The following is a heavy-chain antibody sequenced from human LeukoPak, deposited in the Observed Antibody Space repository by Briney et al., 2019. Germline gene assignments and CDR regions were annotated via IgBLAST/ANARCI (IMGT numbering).Heavy chain of an antibody. J-gene: IGHJ4*02. D-gene: IGHD4-23*01. CDR1: GFTFSSYV. CDR3: ATYYGGNFPYFDS. CDR2: ITGSGGNT. Sequence: GGSLRLSCAASGFTFSSYVMTWVRQAPGKGLEWVSSITGSGGNTYYADSVKGRFTISRDNSKNTLYLQMNSLRAEDTAIYYCATYYGGNFPYFDSWGQGTLVAVSS. V-gene: IGHV3-23*01.